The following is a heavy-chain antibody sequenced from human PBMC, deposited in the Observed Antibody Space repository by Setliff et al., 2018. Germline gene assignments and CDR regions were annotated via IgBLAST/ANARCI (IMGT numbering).Heavy chain of an antibody. D-gene: IGHD2-8*01. CDR3: AREYGNEGMDV. Sequence: GASVKVSCKASGYSFTKNAIHWVRQAPGQRLEWMGWINPGSGNTKYSQTFQGRVTMTRDTSTSTVYMDMSSLRPEDMALYYCAREYGNEGMDVWGQGTTVTVSS. CDR2: INPGSGNT. V-gene: IGHV1-3*03. CDR1: GYSFTKNA. J-gene: IGHJ6*02.